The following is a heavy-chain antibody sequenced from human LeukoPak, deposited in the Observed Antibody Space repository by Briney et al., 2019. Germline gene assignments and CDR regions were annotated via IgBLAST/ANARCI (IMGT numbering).Heavy chain of an antibody. CDR1: GFTFSSYS. Sequence: GGSLRLSCAASGFTFSSYSLNWVRQAPGKGLEWVSSISSSSSYIYYADSVKGRFTTSRDNSKNTLYLQMKSLRAEHTAVYYCAKVPSSDYGSGRPPFMDAWGQGTTVAISS. CDR3: AKVPSSDYGSGRPPFMDA. V-gene: IGHV3-21*04. D-gene: IGHD3-10*01. CDR2: ISSSSSYI. J-gene: IGHJ6*02.